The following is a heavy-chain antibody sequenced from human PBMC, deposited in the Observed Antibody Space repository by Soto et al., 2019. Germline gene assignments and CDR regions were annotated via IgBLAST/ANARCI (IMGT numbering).Heavy chain of an antibody. CDR1: GFTFSSYG. V-gene: IGHV3-30*18. CDR2: ISYDGSNK. J-gene: IGHJ5*02. CDR3: AKGLGDNNWFEP. Sequence: RRLSCAASGFTFSSYGMHWVRQAPGKGLEWVAVISYDGSNKYYADSVKGRFTISRDNSKNTLYLQMNSLRAEDTAVYYCAKGLGDNNWFEPWGQGTLVTVSS. D-gene: IGHD3-3*01.